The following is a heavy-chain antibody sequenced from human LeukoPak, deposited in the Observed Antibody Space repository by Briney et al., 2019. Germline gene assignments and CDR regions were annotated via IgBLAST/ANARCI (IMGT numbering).Heavy chain of an antibody. CDR1: GFTFSSYS. J-gene: IGHJ5*02. Sequence: PGGSLRLSCAASGFTFSSYSMNWVRQAPGKGLEWVSSISSGSSYIYYADSVKGRFTISRDNAKNSLYLQMNSLRAEDTAVYYCASAPDFWSGYYTGPWGQGTLVTVSS. V-gene: IGHV3-21*01. CDR2: ISSGSSYI. CDR3: ASAPDFWSGYYTGP. D-gene: IGHD3-3*01.